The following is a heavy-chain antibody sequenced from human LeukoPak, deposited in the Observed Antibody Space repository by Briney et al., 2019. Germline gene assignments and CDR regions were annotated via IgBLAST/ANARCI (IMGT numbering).Heavy chain of an antibody. CDR3: AREGIAAARVSDY. CDR2: INPNSGGT. J-gene: IGHJ4*02. D-gene: IGHD6-13*01. CDR1: GYTFTGYY. Sequence: ASVKVSCKASGYTFTGYYMHWVRQAPGQGLEWMGWINPNSGGTNYAQKLQGRVTMTTDTSTSTAYMELRSLRSDDTAVYYCAREGIAAARVSDYWGQGTLVTVSS. V-gene: IGHV1-2*02.